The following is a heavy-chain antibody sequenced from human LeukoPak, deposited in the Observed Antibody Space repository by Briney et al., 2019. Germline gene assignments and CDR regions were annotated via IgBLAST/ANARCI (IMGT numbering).Heavy chain of an antibody. J-gene: IGHJ5*02. CDR3: ARGNPSSGWYVNNWFDP. Sequence: SETLSLTCAVYGGSFSGYYWSWIRQPPGKGLEWIGEINHSGSTNYNPSLKSRVTISVDTSKNQFSLKLSSVTAADTAVYFCARGNPSSGWYVNNWFDPWGQGTLVTVSS. CDR1: GGSFSGYY. V-gene: IGHV4-34*01. D-gene: IGHD6-19*01. CDR2: INHSGST.